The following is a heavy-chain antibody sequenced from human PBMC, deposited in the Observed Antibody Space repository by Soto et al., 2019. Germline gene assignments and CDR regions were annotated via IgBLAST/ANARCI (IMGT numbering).Heavy chain of an antibody. J-gene: IGHJ4*02. CDR2: IYYSGST. Sequence: TLSLTCTVSGGSISSGGYYWSWIRQHPGKGLEWIGYIYYSGSTYYNPSLKSRVTISVDTSKNQFSLKLSSVTAADTAVYYCASSGFCTNGVCYPLFPPGGQETLVTVS. CDR3: ASSGFCTNGVCYPLFPP. V-gene: IGHV4-31*03. CDR1: GGSISSGGYY. D-gene: IGHD2-8*01.